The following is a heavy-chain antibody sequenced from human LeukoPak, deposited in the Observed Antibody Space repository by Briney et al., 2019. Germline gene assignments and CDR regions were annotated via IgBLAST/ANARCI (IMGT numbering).Heavy chain of an antibody. CDR1: GYTFTSYG. CDR3: ARGYTGGYYIAEYFQH. V-gene: IGHV1-18*01. CDR2: ISAYNGNT. J-gene: IGHJ1*01. Sequence: ASVKVSCKASGYTFTSYGISRVRQAPGQGLEWMGWISAYNGNTNYAQKLQGRVTMTTDTSTSTAYMELRSLRSDDTAVYYCARGYTGGYYIAEYFQHWGQGTLVTVSS. D-gene: IGHD1-26*01.